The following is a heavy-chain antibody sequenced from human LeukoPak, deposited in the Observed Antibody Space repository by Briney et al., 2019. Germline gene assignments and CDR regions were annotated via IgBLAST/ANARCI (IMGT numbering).Heavy chain of an antibody. Sequence: QTGGSLRLSCAASGFILSTHGMPWVRQAPGKGLEWVAGMWYDGSREDYADSVKGRFTISRDMSKNTLNLQMNSLRVEDTAMFYCARDLSFGSLDFRGQGTLVTVSS. CDR2: MWYDGSRE. D-gene: IGHD1-26*01. CDR3: ARDLSFGSLDF. V-gene: IGHV3-33*01. J-gene: IGHJ4*02. CDR1: GFILSTHG.